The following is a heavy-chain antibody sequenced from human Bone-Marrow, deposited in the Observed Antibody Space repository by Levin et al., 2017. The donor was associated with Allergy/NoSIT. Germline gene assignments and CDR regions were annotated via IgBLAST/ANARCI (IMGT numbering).Heavy chain of an antibody. CDR1: GFTFNNYW. D-gene: IGHD6-19*01. CDR3: ARGRAVEYYFDS. CDR2: IKQDGSEK. J-gene: IGHJ4*02. V-gene: IGHV3-7*01. Sequence: PGGSLRLSCAASGFTFNNYWMTWVRQAPGEGLEWVTNIKQDGSEKHYVDSVKGRFTISRDNAKNSVYLQMKRLRVDDTAVYYCARGRAVEYYFDSWGQGTLVTVSS.